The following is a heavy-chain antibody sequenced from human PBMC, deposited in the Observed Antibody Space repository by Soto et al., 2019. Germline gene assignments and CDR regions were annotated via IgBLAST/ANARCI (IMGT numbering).Heavy chain of an antibody. J-gene: IGHJ3*02. CDR2: INPATGAA. D-gene: IGHD3-3*01. V-gene: IGHV1-2*02. CDR1: GYPVTAYY. Sequence: QLHLVQSGAVVKKPGASVTVSCSASGYPVTAYYMHWVRQAPGRGLEWMGGINPATGAAKYTQTFQGRVSRPRDTSTSTVFMELSGLTSGETAVFCFARGGGVGVAGSAAFDMWGQGTLVTVSS. CDR3: ARGGGVGVAGSAAFDM.